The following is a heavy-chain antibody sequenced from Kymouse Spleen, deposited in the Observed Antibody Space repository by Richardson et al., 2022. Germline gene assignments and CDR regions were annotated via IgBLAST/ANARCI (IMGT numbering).Heavy chain of an antibody. CDR1: GFTFDDYT. V-gene: IGHV3-43*01. D-gene: IGHD6-19*01. CDR3: AKDMGSSGWYYYYYGMDV. J-gene: IGHJ6*02. Sequence: EVQLVESGGVVVQPGGSLRLSCAASGFTFDDYTMHWVRQAPGKGLEWVSLISWDGGSTYYADSVKGRFTISRDNSKNSLYLQMNSLRTEDTALYYCAKDMGSSGWYYYYYGMDVWGQGTTVTVSS. CDR2: ISWDGGST.